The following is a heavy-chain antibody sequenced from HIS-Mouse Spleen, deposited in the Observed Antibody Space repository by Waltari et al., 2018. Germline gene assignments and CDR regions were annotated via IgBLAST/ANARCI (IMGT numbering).Heavy chain of an antibody. CDR3: ARDSITIFGVPYTPDAFDI. Sequence: QVQLVESGGGVVQPGRSLRLSCAASGFTLSIQSMPWSRRAPGKGLEWVAVISYDGSNKYYADSVKGRFTISRDNSKNTLYLQMNSLRAEDTAVYYCARDSITIFGVPYTPDAFDIWGQGTMVTVSS. D-gene: IGHD3-3*01. V-gene: IGHV3-30-3*01. CDR1: GFTLSIQS. J-gene: IGHJ3*02. CDR2: ISYDGSNK.